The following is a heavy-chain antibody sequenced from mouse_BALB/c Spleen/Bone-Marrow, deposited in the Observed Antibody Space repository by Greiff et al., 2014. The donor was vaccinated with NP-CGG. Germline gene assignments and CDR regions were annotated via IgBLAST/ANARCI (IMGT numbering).Heavy chain of an antibody. CDR1: GYTFTSYT. D-gene: IGHD1-1*01. J-gene: IGHJ2*01. V-gene: IGHV1-4*01. Sequence: QVQLQQPGAELARPGASVKMSCKASGYTFTSYTMHWVKQRPGQGLEWIGYINPSSGYTNYNQKFKDKATLTADKSSSTAYMQLSSLTAEDVAVYYCARESLYGSNYYWGQGTTLTVSS. CDR3: ARESLYGSNYY. CDR2: INPSSGYT.